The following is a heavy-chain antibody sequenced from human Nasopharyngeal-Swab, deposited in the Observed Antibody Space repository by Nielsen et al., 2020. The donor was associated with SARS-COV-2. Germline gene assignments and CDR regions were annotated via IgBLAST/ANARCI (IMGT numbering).Heavy chain of an antibody. Sequence: SETLSLTCTVSGGSISSRSYYWGWIRQPPGKGLEWIGSIYYSGSTYYNPSLKSRVTISVDTSKNQFSLKLSSVTAADTAVYYCARHADGSPWDYWGQGTLVTVSS. CDR1: GGSISSRSYY. D-gene: IGHD5-24*01. V-gene: IGHV4-39*01. CDR3: ARHADGSPWDY. CDR2: IYYSGST. J-gene: IGHJ4*02.